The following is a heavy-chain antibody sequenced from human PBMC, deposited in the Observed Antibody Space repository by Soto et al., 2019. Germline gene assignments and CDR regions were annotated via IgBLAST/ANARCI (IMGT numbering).Heavy chain of an antibody. CDR3: VREYSPGLFEY. CDR2: ILPAGGHT. CDR1: GYSFTNYF. Sequence: ASVKVSCKASGYSFTNYFLHWVRQAPAQGLEWMGYILPAGGHTGCTEKFQGRHTVTMDTSTSTVYMDLSSLSFEDTAVYYCVREYSPGLFEYWGQGTLVTVSS. D-gene: IGHD5-12*01. J-gene: IGHJ4*02. V-gene: IGHV1-46*01.